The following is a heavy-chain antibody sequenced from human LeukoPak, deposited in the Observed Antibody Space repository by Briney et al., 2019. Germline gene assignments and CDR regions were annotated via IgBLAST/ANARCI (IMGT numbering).Heavy chain of an antibody. CDR2: ISYDGSNK. V-gene: IGHV3-30*18. J-gene: IGHJ4*02. D-gene: IGHD1-26*01. Sequence: PGGSLRLSCAASGFTFSSYGMHWVRQAPGKGLEWVAVISYDGSNKYYADSVKGRFTISRDNSKNTLYLQMNSLRAEDTAVYYCAKVSQDSGSYYALGYYFDYWGQGTLVTVSS. CDR1: GFTFSSYG. CDR3: AKVSQDSGSYYALGYYFDY.